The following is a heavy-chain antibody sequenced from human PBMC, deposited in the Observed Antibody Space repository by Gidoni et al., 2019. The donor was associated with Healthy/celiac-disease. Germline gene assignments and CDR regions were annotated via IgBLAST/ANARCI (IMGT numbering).Heavy chain of an antibody. CDR3: AKEGLLGGYSYGYEAAWFDP. CDR1: GFTFSSYA. D-gene: IGHD5-18*01. Sequence: AASGFTFSSYAMSWVRQAPGKGLEWVSAISGSGGSTYYADSVKGRFTISRDNSKNTLYLQMNSLRAEDTAVYYCAKEGLLGGYSYGYEAAWFDPWGQGTLVTVSS. CDR2: ISGSGGST. J-gene: IGHJ5*02. V-gene: IGHV3-23*01.